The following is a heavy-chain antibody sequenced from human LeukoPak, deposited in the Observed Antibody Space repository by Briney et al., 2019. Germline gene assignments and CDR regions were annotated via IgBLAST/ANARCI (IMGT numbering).Heavy chain of an antibody. CDR1: GGTYSSYA. D-gene: IGHD3-22*01. CDR3: ASLLLTSRGHRYGLSYYYDSSGYSN. J-gene: IGHJ4*02. V-gene: IGHV1-69*01. CDR2: IIPILGTA. Sequence: SVTVSRKATGGTYSSYAISWVRQPPGQGLEWMGGIIPILGTANYVQKFQGRVTSTSDDSTGPSYMELTMLRSDDTAVYYCASLLLTSRGHRYGLSYYYDSSGYSNWGQGTLVTVSS.